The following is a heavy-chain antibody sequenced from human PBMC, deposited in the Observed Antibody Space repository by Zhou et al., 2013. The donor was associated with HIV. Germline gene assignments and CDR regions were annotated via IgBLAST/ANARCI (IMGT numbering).Heavy chain of an antibody. Sequence: QVQLVQSGAEVKKPGASVKVSCKASGYTFTSYYMHWVRQAPGQGLEWMGIINPIFGTANYAQKFQGRVTITADESTSTAYMELSSLRSEDTAVYYCARGTYYYGSAQGYYYYGMDVWGQGTTVTVSS. CDR3: ARGTYYYGSAQGYYYYGMDV. V-gene: IGHV1-46*01. D-gene: IGHD3-10*01. CDR2: INPIFGTA. J-gene: IGHJ6*02. CDR1: GYTFTSYY.